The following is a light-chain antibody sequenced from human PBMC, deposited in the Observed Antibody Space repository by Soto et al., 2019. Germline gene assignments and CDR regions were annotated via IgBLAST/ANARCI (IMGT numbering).Light chain of an antibody. CDR3: QQYHSWPPRT. Sequence: DIQMTQSPSTLSASVGDRVTITCRASQSISSWLAWYQQKPGKAPKLLIYKASSLESGVPSRFSGSGSGTEFTLTISSLQPDDFAVYYCQQYHSWPPRTFGQGTEVEIK. CDR2: KAS. V-gene: IGKV1-5*03. CDR1: QSISSW. J-gene: IGKJ1*01.